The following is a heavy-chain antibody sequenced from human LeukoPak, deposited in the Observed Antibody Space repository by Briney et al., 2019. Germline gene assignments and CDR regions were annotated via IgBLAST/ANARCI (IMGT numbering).Heavy chain of an antibody. CDR2: IKQDGSEK. CDR1: GFTFSSYW. CDR3: ARADYVWGSYREGY. D-gene: IGHD3-16*02. Sequence: GGSLRLSCAASGFTFSSYWMSWVRQAPGKGLEWVANIKQDGSEKYYVDSVKGRFTISRDNAKNSLYLQMNSLRAEDTAVYYCARADYVWGSYREGYWGQGTLATVSS. V-gene: IGHV3-7*01. J-gene: IGHJ4*02.